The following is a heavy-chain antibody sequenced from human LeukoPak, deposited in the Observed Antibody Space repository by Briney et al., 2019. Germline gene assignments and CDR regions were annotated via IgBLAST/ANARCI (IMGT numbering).Heavy chain of an antibody. CDR3: ARDQGSTTKVVDS. Sequence: SETLSLTCTVSGGSISSYYWSWIRQPAGKGLEWIGRIYTTGSTNYNPSLKSRVTMSVDTSKSQFSLKLTSVTAADTAVYYCARDQGSTTKVVDSWGQGTLVTVSS. CDR2: IYTTGST. D-gene: IGHD2-15*01. V-gene: IGHV4-4*07. J-gene: IGHJ4*02. CDR1: GGSISSYY.